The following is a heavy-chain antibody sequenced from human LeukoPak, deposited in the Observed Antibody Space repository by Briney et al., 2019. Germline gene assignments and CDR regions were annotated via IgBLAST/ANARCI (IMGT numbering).Heavy chain of an antibody. D-gene: IGHD3-10*01. CDR3: ARVSWFGEWYDY. Sequence: ASVKVSCKASGYTFTSYGISWVRQAPGQGLEWMGWISAYNGNTNYAQKLQGRVTMTTDTSTSTAYMELRSLRPDDTAVYYCARVSWFGEWYDYWGQGTLVTVSS. V-gene: IGHV1-18*01. J-gene: IGHJ4*02. CDR2: ISAYNGNT. CDR1: GYTFTSYG.